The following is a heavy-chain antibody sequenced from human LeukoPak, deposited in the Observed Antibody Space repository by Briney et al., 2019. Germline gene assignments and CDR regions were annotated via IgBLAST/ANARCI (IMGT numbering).Heavy chain of an antibody. J-gene: IGHJ4*02. CDR2: IYSNNIT. CDR1: GFTVSSNY. V-gene: IGHV3-53*01. D-gene: IGHD5-18*01. CDR3: AREGTAMVPFDY. Sequence: GGSLRLSCAASGFTVSSNYMTWVRQAPGKGLEWVSVIYSNNITFYADSVKGRFTISRDNSKNTLYLQMNSLRAEDTAVYYCAREGTAMVPFDYWGQGTLVTVSS.